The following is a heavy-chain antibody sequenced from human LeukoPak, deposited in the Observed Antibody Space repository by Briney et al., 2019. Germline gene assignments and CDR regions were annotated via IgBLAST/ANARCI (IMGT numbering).Heavy chain of an antibody. CDR3: ARSLGVTTHFDY. CDR2: IYYSGST. J-gene: IGHJ4*02. Sequence: PSETLSLTCTVSGGSVSSGSYYWSWIRQPPGKGLEWIGYIYYSGSTNYNPSLKSRVTISVDTSKNQFSLKLSSVTAADTAVYYCARSLGVTTHFDYWGQGTLVTVSS. V-gene: IGHV4-61*01. CDR1: GGSVSSGSYY. D-gene: IGHD3-10*01.